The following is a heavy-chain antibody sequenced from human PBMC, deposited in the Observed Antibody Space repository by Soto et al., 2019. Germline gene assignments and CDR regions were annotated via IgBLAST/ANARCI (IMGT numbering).Heavy chain of an antibody. CDR2: ISAYNGNT. D-gene: IGHD2-2*01. V-gene: IGHV1-18*01. CDR1: GYTFTSYG. J-gene: IGHJ6*03. Sequence: QVQLVQSGAEVKKPGASVKVSCKASGYTFTSYGISWVRQAPGQGLEWMGWISAYNGNTNYAQKLQGRVTMTIDTSTSTAYMELRSLRSDDTAVYYCARDGKDIVVVPAANYYYYYMDVWGKGTTVTVSS. CDR3: ARDGKDIVVVPAANYYYYYMDV.